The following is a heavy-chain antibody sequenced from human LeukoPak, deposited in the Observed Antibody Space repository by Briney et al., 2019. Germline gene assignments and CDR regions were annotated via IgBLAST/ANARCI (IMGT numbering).Heavy chain of an antibody. CDR1: GFTFSSYA. CDR2: ISGSGGST. CDR3: ARESSFGRYYYYGMDV. J-gene: IGHJ6*02. Sequence: GGSLRLSCAASGFTFSSYAMSWVRQAPGKGLEWVSAISGSGGSTYYADSVKGRFTISRDNSKNTLYLQMNSLRAEDTAVYYCARESSFGRYYYYGMDVWGQGTTVTVSS. V-gene: IGHV3-23*01. D-gene: IGHD3-10*01.